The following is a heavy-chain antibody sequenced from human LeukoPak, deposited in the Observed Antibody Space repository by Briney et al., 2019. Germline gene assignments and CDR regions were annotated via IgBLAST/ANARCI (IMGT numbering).Heavy chain of an antibody. J-gene: IGHJ6*03. Sequence: ASVKVSCKASGGTFSSYAISWVRQAPGQGLEWMGGIIPIFGTANYAQKFQGRVTITTDESTSTAYMELSSLRSEDTAVYYCARGVIDRNYYYYMDVWGKGTTVIVSS. CDR1: GGTFSSYA. CDR2: IIPIFGTA. V-gene: IGHV1-69*05. CDR3: ARGVIDRNYYYYMDV.